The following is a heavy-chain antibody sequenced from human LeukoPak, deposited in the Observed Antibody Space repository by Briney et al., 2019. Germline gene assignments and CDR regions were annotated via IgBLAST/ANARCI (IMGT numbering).Heavy chain of an antibody. D-gene: IGHD3-9*01. CDR1: GFTFSSYI. J-gene: IGHJ4*02. Sequence: GGSLRLSCAASGFTFSSYIMNWVRQAPGKGLEWVSSISSSSSYIYYADSVKGRFTISRDNAKNSRYLQMNSLRAEDTAVYFCVRVLHFDWLLYYWGQGTLVTVSS. V-gene: IGHV3-21*01. CDR3: VRVLHFDWLLYY. CDR2: ISSSSSYI.